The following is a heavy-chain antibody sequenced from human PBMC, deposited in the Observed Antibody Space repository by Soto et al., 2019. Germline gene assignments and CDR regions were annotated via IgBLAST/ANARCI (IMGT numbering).Heavy chain of an antibody. J-gene: IGHJ6*02. CDR3: AHSLRSFYYFGLDV. V-gene: IGHV4-31*03. Sequence: SGTLSLTCSVSGASINRGDTDYWNWIRQHPVKGLEWTGYICYSGRIYYNPSLESRVNISLDTSKNQFSLKLTSVTAADTAVYYCAHSLRSFYYFGLDVWGQGTTVTVSS. D-gene: IGHD3-10*01. CDR1: GASINRGDTDY. CDR2: ICYSGRI.